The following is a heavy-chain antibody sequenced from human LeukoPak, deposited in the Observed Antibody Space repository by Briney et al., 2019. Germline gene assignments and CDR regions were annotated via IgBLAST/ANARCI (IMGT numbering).Heavy chain of an antibody. V-gene: IGHV3-33*07. CDR3: ARDFAYNSLDY. D-gene: IGHD6-13*01. CDR1: GFTYSRHV. Sequence: GGSLPHSCVTSGFTYSRHVFYWVRQAPGKGLEWVAVICYDGCKKYYADSVKGRSTISRDNSKNKLYLEMNSLRAEYTVLYYCARDFAYNSLDYWGQGTLVTVSS. J-gene: IGHJ4*02. CDR2: ICYDGCKK.